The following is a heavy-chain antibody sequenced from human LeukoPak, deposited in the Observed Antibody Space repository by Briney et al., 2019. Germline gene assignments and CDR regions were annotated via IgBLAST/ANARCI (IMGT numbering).Heavy chain of an antibody. CDR1: GFTFSTYT. CDR2: ISYDGSYT. D-gene: IGHD6-25*01. CDR3: ARGYRPYNSACFFAS. J-gene: IGHJ4*02. Sequence: GGSLRLSCAASGFTFSTYTMHWVRQAPGKGLEWVAVISYDGSYTYYAESVRGRFTFSRDNSRNTLYLQMNSLKPEDTAVYYCARGYRPYNSACFFASWGQGTLVTVSS. V-gene: IGHV3-30*04.